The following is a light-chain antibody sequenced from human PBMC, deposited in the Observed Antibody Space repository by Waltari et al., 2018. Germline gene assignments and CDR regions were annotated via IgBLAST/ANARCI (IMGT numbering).Light chain of an antibody. J-gene: IGKJ1*01. Sequence: VLTQSPGILSLSPGERATLSCRASQSVSRTLAWYQQKPGQAPRLLIYGASTRATGIPDRFSGGGSGTDFSLTISRLEPEDFAVYYCQHYVRLPATFGQGTKVEIK. CDR2: GAS. CDR3: QHYVRLPAT. CDR1: QSVSRT. V-gene: IGKV3-20*01.